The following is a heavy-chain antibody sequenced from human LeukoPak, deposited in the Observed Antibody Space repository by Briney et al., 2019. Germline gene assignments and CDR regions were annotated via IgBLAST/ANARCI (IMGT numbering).Heavy chain of an antibody. CDR1: GFTFSSYW. CDR3: ARDVVDTAMVTGAFDI. Sequence: QPGGSLRLSCAASGFTFSSYWMSWVRQAPGKGLEWVANIKQDGSEKYYVDSVKGRFTISRDNAKNSLYLQMNSLRAEDTAVYYCARDVVDTAMVTGAFDIRGQGTMVTVSS. D-gene: IGHD5-18*01. CDR2: IKQDGSEK. V-gene: IGHV3-7*01. J-gene: IGHJ3*02.